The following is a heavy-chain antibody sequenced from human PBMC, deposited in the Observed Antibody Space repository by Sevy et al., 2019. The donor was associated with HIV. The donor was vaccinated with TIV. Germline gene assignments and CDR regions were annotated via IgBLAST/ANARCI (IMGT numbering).Heavy chain of an antibody. CDR3: AGENAWGRGYS. CDR2: IYYNGHI. V-gene: IGHV4-59*08. D-gene: IGHD1-26*01. CDR1: GGSMTSLY. Sequence: SETLSLTCTVSGGSMTSLYWNWIRQPPGKGLEWIANIYYNGHINYNPTLKSRVNLSLDTSKNQFSLRLGSVTAADTAMYYCAGENAWGRGYSWGQGTLVTVSS. J-gene: IGHJ4*02.